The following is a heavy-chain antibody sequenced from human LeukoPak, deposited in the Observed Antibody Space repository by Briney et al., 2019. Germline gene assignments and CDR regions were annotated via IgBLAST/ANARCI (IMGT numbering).Heavy chain of an antibody. V-gene: IGHV3-21*01. Sequence: GGSLRLSCTASGFTFSDYTMNWVRQAPGKGLEWVSSISSGGTYKYYADSVKGRFTISRDNAQNSLYLQMNSLRAEDSSVYYCARVWSQSITMVRGVNYYYYGMDVWGQGTTVTVSS. CDR3: ARVWSQSITMVRGVNYYYYGMDV. CDR2: ISSGGTYK. D-gene: IGHD3-10*01. CDR1: GFTFSDYT. J-gene: IGHJ6*02.